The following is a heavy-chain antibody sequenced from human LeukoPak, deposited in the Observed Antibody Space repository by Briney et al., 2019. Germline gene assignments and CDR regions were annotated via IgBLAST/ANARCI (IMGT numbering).Heavy chain of an antibody. J-gene: IGHJ4*02. Sequence: GGTLSLSCTASGFTFSNYLMSWFRQAPGKGLEWIGFISGGTTDYAASVKGRFSISGNDSTSIAYLQMNSLTTEDTAVYYCSRGSGWLSVYWGQGTLVTVSS. D-gene: IGHD6-19*01. CDR1: GFTFSNYL. CDR3: SRGSGWLSVY. CDR2: ISGGTT. V-gene: IGHV3-49*03.